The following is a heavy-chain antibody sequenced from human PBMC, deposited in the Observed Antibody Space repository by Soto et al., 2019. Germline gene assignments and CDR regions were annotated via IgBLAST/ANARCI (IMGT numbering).Heavy chain of an antibody. D-gene: IGHD1-26*01. V-gene: IGHV4-59*01. CDR3: ARSGSYSLRGIDY. CDR1: GGSISSYY. J-gene: IGHJ4*02. CDR2: IYSSGSI. Sequence: QVQLHESGPGLVKPSETLSLTCTVSGGSISSYYWSWIRQPPGKGLEWIGYIYSSGSINYNPSLKSRVTLSVDTSKNQFSLKLSSVTAADTAVYYCARSGSYSLRGIDYWGQGTLVTVSS.